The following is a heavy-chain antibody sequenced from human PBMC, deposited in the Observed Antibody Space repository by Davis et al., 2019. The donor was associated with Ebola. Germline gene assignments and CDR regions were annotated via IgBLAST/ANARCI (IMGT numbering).Heavy chain of an antibody. CDR3: ARLDYDFWSGYYKGWFDP. Sequence: GESLKISCAASGFTFSSYWMHWVRQAPGKGLVWVSRINSDGSSTSYADSVKGRFTISRDNAKNTLYLQMNSLRAEDTAVYYCARLDYDFWSGYYKGWFDPWGQGTLVTVSS. D-gene: IGHD3-3*01. J-gene: IGHJ5*02. CDR2: INSDGSST. V-gene: IGHV3-74*01. CDR1: GFTFSSYW.